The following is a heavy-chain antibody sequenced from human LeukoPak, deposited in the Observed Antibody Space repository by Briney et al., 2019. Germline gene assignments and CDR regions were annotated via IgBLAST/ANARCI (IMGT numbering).Heavy chain of an antibody. D-gene: IGHD3-9*01. CDR3: ARTYYDILTGEYAFDI. V-gene: IGHV4-4*07. CDR1: GGSISSYY. CDR2: IYNSGTT. Sequence: SETLSLTCTVSGGSISSYYWSWIRQPAGKGLEWIGRIYNSGTTNYNPSLKSRVTMSVDTSKNQFSLRLSSVTAADTAVYYCARTYYDILTGEYAFDIWGQGTMVTVSS. J-gene: IGHJ3*02.